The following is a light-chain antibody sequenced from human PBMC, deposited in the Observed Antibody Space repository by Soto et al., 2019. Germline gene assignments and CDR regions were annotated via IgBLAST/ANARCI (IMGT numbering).Light chain of an antibody. J-gene: IGKJ4*01. V-gene: IGKV3-15*01. CDR2: GAS. CDR1: QSVGNN. CDR3: QQYNNWPQLT. Sequence: RVMTQSPATLSVSPGERATLSCRASQSVGNNLAWYQQKPGQAPRLLIYGASTRATGIPARFSGGGSGTELTLTISSLQYEDFAVYFCQQYNNWPQLTFGGGTKVEIK.